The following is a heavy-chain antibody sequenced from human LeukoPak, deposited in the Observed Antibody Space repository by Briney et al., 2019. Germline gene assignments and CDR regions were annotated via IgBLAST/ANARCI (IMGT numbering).Heavy chain of an antibody. CDR1: GYSISSGYY. D-gene: IGHD3-9*01. CDR2: IYYSGST. CDR3: ARGPTPGDILTGYSYFDY. V-gene: IGHV4-38-2*02. J-gene: IGHJ4*02. Sequence: PSETLSLTCTVSGYSISSGYYWGWIRQPPGKGLEWIGSIYYSGSTNYNPSLKSRVTISVDTSKNQFSLKLSSVTAADTAVYYCARGPTPGDILTGYSYFDYWGQGTLVTVSS.